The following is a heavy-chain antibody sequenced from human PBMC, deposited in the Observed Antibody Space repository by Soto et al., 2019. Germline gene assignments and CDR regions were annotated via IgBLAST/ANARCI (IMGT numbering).Heavy chain of an antibody. V-gene: IGHV1-2*02. J-gene: IGHJ4*02. CDR2: INPNSGGT. Sequence: ASVKVSCKASGYTFTGYYMHWVRQAHGQGLEWMGWINPNSGGTNYAQKFQGRVTMTRDTSISTAYMELSRLRSDDTAVYYCASHYPDYDILTGPLDYWGQGTLVTVSS. CDR3: ASHYPDYDILTGPLDY. CDR1: GYTFTGYY. D-gene: IGHD3-9*01.